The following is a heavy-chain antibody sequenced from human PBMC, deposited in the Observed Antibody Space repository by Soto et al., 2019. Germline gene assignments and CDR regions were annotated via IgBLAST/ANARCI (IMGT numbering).Heavy chain of an antibody. Sequence: TLSLTCAVSGGSISSGGYSWSWIRQPPGKGLEWIGYIYHSGSTYYNPSLKIRVTISVDRSKNQFSLKLSSVTAADTAVYYCARAYYYDSSGPPYYFDYWGQGTLVTVSS. CDR2: IYHSGST. CDR3: ARAYYYDSSGPPYYFDY. D-gene: IGHD3-22*01. V-gene: IGHV4-30-2*01. CDR1: GGSISSGGYS. J-gene: IGHJ4*02.